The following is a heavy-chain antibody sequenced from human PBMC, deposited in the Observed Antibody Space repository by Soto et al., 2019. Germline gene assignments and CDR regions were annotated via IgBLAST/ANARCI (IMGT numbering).Heavy chain of an antibody. D-gene: IGHD2-21*02. Sequence: SESNSLSSTVTGESISSRSYYWGLKKKTPGKGLEWIGSIYYSGSTYNNPSLRSRVSMSIDTSKDQFSLKLKSVTAADTALYFCARQRTSVVTQAYFDVWGPGSLVTVSS. V-gene: IGHV4-39*01. J-gene: IGHJ4*02. CDR2: IYYSGST. CDR3: ARQRTSVVTQAYFDV. CDR1: GESISSRSYY.